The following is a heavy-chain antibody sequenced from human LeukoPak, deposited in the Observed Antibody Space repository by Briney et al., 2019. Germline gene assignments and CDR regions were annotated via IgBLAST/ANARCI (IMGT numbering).Heavy chain of an antibody. Sequence: PSETLSLTCAVYGGSFSGYYWSWIRQPPGKGLEWIGEINHSGSTNYNPSLKSRVTISVDTSKNQFSLKLSSVTPEDTAVYYCARCLSPVAAFCYFDYWGQGTLVTVSS. CDR3: ARCLSPVAAFCYFDY. CDR2: INHSGST. CDR1: GGSFSGYY. D-gene: IGHD1-26*01. V-gene: IGHV4-34*01. J-gene: IGHJ4*02.